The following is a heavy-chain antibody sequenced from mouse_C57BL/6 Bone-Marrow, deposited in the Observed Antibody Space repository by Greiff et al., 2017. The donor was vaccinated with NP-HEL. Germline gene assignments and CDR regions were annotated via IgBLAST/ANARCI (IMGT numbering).Heavy chain of an antibody. CDR1: GFTFSSYA. CDR3: ARDDGYYPYWYFDV. Sequence: VQLKESGGGLVKPGGSLKLSCAASGFTFSSYAMSWVRQTPEKRLEWVATISDGGSYTYYPDNVKGRFTISRDNAKNNLYLQMSHLKSEDTAMYYCARDDGYYPYWYFDVWGTGTTVTVSS. J-gene: IGHJ1*03. D-gene: IGHD2-3*01. V-gene: IGHV5-4*01. CDR2: ISDGGSYT.